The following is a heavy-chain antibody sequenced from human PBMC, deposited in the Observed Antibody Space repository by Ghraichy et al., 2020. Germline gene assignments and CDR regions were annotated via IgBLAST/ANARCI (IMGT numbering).Heavy chain of an antibody. D-gene: IGHD3-3*01. CDR2: ISSSSSYI. Sequence: GGSLRLSCAASGFTFSSYSMNWVRQAPGKGLEWVSSISSSSSYIYYADSVKGRFTISRDNAKNSLYLQMNSLRAEDTAVYYCARDYTPNDFWSGYMLKDYYYYGMDVWGQVTTVTVSS. CDR3: ARDYTPNDFWSGYMLKDYYYYGMDV. V-gene: IGHV3-21*01. J-gene: IGHJ6*02. CDR1: GFTFSSYS.